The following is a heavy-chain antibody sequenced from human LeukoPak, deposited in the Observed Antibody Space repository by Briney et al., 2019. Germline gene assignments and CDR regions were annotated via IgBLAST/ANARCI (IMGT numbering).Heavy chain of an antibody. D-gene: IGHD5-18*01. J-gene: IGHJ4*02. V-gene: IGHV3-30*18. Sequence: GGSLRLSCSASGFTFSSYGMHWVRQAPGKGLEWVAGISYDGRSKEYVDSVKGRFTISRDNSKNTLYLQMNSLKAEDTAVYYCAKDRGYSHGFDYWGQGTLVTVSS. CDR1: GFTFSSYG. CDR2: ISYDGRSK. CDR3: AKDRGYSHGFDY.